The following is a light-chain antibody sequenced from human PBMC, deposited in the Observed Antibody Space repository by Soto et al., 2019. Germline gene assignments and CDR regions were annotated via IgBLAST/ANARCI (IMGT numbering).Light chain of an antibody. V-gene: IGLV2-11*01. CDR1: SRDVGTFNS. Sequence: QSVLTQPRSVSGFPGQSVTLSCTGTSRDVGTFNSVSWYQQRPGKAPQLIIYEVSKRPSGVPDRFSGSKSGNTASLTVSGLQAEDEGDYYCCSYGGGNNFYVFGTGTKLTVL. J-gene: IGLJ1*01. CDR3: CSYGGGNNFYV. CDR2: EVS.